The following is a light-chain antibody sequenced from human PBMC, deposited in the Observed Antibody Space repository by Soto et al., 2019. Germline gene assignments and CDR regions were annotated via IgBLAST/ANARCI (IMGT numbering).Light chain of an antibody. V-gene: IGKV4-1*01. CDR1: QSVLYSPNNKNY. J-gene: IGKJ1*01. Sequence: DIVMTQSPDSLALSLGERATINCKSSQSVLYSPNNKNYLAWYQQKPGQPPKLLLYWASMRGSGVPDRFSGSASGTDFTLTISSLQAEDVAVYYCHHYASSPWTFGPGTKVEIK. CDR2: WAS. CDR3: HHYASSPWT.